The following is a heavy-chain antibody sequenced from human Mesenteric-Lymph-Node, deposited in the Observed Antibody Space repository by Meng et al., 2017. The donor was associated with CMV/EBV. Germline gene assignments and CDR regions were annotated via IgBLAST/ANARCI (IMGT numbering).Heavy chain of an antibody. CDR1: IFTFSSYS. V-gene: IGHV3-21*01. CDR2: ISSSGSYI. D-gene: IGHD3-3*01. Sequence: GESLKISCAASIFTFSSYSMSWVRQAPGKGLEWVSSISSSGSYIYYADSVKGRFTVTRDNAKNSLHLTMNSLRAEDTAVYFCARNGDFWSGNSFHGMDVWGQGTTVTVSS. J-gene: IGHJ6*02. CDR3: ARNGDFWSGNSFHGMDV.